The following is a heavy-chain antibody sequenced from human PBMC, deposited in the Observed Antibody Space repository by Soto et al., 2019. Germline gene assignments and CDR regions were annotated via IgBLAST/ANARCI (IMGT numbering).Heavy chain of an antibody. Sequence: EVQLLESGGGLVQPGGSLRLSCVASGFTFSSYAMSWVRQAPGKGLEWVSGISGSGGSTYYADSVKGRFTISRDNSKNTLYMQMNRLRADDTAVYYCAKDYSMVRGGGLVYYYYGRDVWGQGTTVTVSS. V-gene: IGHV3-23*01. D-gene: IGHD3-10*01. CDR2: ISGSGGST. CDR1: GFTFSSYA. CDR3: AKDYSMVRGGGLVYYYYGRDV. J-gene: IGHJ6*02.